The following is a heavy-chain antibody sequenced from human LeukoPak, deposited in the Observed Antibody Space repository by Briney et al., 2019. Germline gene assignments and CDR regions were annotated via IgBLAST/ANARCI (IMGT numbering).Heavy chain of an antibody. V-gene: IGHV3-30*02. D-gene: IGHD5-12*01. J-gene: IGHJ5*02. CDR3: AKDTHSGYYNP. CDR2: IRFDGSNK. CDR1: GFTFSTYG. Sequence: GGSLRLSCAASGFTFSTYGMHWVRQAPGKGLEWVAFIRFDGSNKYYADSVKGRLTISRDNSKSTLYLQMNSLRPEDTAVYYCAKDTHSGYYNPWGQGTLVTVSS.